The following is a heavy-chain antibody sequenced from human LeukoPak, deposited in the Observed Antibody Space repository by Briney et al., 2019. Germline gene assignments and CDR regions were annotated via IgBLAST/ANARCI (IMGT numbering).Heavy chain of an antibody. J-gene: IGHJ4*02. D-gene: IGHD6-19*01. Sequence: GGSLRLSCAASGFTYSSYAMSWVRQAPGKGLDWVSGISGSGGGTYYAVSVKGRFTISRDNSKNSLYLQMNSLRAEDTAVYYCAKPYSSAWAYYFDYWGQGTLVTVSS. CDR1: GFTYSSYA. V-gene: IGHV3-23*01. CDR3: AKPYSSAWAYYFDY. CDR2: ISGSGGGT.